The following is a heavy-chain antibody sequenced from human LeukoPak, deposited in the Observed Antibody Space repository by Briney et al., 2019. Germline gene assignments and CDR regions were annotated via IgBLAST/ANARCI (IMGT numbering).Heavy chain of an antibody. CDR1: EFTISRNY. Sequence: PGGSLSLSCTASEFTISRNYMLWVRQAPGKGLEWVSLIFSNGDTHYADSVKGRFTISRDTSKNTVSPQLNSLRVEDTAMYYCTRDQMNYWGQGCLVTVSS. V-gene: IGHV3-53*01. J-gene: IGHJ4*02. CDR3: TRDQMNY. D-gene: IGHD5-24*01. CDR2: IFSNGDT.